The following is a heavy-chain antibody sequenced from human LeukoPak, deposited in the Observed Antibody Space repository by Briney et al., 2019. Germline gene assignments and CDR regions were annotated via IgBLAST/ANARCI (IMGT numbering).Heavy chain of an antibody. CDR3: AKAPATGEGYYFYYMDV. V-gene: IGHV3-23*01. J-gene: IGHJ6*03. D-gene: IGHD7-27*01. CDR2: ISGSGGDT. CDR1: GLTFSSYA. Sequence: GGSLRLSCAASGLTFSSYAVSWVRQAPGKGPELVSSISGSGGDTYYADSVKGRFTISRDNSKNTLYLQMNSLRAEDTAVYYCAKAPATGEGYYFYYMDVWGKETTVTVSS.